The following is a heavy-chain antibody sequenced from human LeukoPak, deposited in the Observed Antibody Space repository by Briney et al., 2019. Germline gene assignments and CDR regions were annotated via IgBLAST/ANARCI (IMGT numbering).Heavy chain of an antibody. CDR3: ARSPDPDNWFDP. J-gene: IGHJ5*02. Sequence: PSQTLSLTCTVSGATIGSGGYYWSWIRQHPGKGLEWIGYIYYSGSTYYNPSLKSRATISVDTSKNQFSLKLSSVTAADTAVYYCARSPDPDNWFDPWGQGTLVTVSS. D-gene: IGHD1-14*01. V-gene: IGHV4-31*03. CDR2: IYYSGST. CDR1: GATIGSGGYY.